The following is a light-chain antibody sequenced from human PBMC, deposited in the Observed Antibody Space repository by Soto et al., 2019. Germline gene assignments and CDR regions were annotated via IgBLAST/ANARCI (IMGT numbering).Light chain of an antibody. CDR2: AAS. J-gene: IGKJ5*01. Sequence: DIQMTQSPSSLSASVGDRVTIACRASQSISSYLNWSQQKQGKAAKXLISAASSLQSGVPSRFRASVSGTDLTISIRSLKPEDCATDDGQQPISFPITFGQGTRLEI. CDR1: QSISSY. CDR3: QQPISFPIT. V-gene: IGKV1-39*01.